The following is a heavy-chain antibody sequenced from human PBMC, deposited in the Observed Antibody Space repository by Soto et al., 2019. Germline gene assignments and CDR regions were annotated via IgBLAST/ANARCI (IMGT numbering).Heavy chain of an antibody. CDR2: ISSNGGST. V-gene: IGHV3-64*01. J-gene: IGHJ4*02. D-gene: IGHD3-22*01. CDR1: GFTFSSYA. Sequence: GGSLRLSCAASGFTFSSYAMHWVRQAPGKGLEYVSAISSNGGSTYYANSVKGRFTISRDNSKNTLYLQMGSLRAEDMAVYYCTTDPVTMIVVVPSSGWGQGT. CDR3: TTDPVTMIVVVPSSG.